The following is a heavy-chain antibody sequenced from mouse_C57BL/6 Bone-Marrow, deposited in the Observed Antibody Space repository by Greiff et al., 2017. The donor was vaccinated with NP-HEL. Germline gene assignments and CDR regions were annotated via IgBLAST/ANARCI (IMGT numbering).Heavy chain of an antibody. Sequence: QVQLQQSGAELVKPGASVKLSCKASGYTFTSYWMHWVKHRPGQGLEWIGYINPSSGYTKYNQKFKDKATLTADKSSSTAYMQLSSLTYENSAVYYCANYYGSSSWFAYWGQGTLVTVSA. D-gene: IGHD1-1*01. CDR3: ANYYGSSSWFAY. V-gene: IGHV1-7*01. J-gene: IGHJ3*01. CDR2: INPSSGYT. CDR1: GYTFTSYW.